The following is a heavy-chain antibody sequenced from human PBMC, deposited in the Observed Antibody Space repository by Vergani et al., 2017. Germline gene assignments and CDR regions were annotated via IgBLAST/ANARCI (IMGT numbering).Heavy chain of an antibody. CDR3: ASLYSSGGELDY. D-gene: IGHD6-25*01. J-gene: IGHJ4*02. Sequence: EVQLVESGGGLVKPGGSLRLSCAASGFTFSSYAMSWVRQAPGKGLEWVSAISGSGGSTYYADSVKGRFTISRDNSKNTLYLQMNSLRAEDTAVYYCASLYSSGGELDYWGQGTLVTVSS. CDR2: ISGSGGST. CDR1: GFTFSSYA. V-gene: IGHV3-23*04.